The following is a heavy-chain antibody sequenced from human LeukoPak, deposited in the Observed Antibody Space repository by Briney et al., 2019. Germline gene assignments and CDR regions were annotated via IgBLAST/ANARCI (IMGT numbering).Heavy chain of an antibody. J-gene: IGHJ4*02. Sequence: SQTLSLTCAISGDSVSSNSAAWNWIRQSPSRGLEWLGRTYYRSKWYDDYAVSVKSRITINPDTSENQFSLQLNSVTPEDTAVYYCAREGFLSYYDSSGYYPYYFDYWGQGTLVTVSS. V-gene: IGHV6-1*01. CDR2: TYYRSKWYD. CDR3: AREGFLSYYDSSGYYPYYFDY. D-gene: IGHD3-22*01. CDR1: GDSVSSNSAA.